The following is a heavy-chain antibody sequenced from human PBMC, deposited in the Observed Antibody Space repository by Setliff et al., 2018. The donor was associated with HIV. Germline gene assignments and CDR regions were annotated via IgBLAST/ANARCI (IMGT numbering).Heavy chain of an antibody. CDR1: GYTFKTYG. CDR2: INTNTGNP. V-gene: IGHV7-4-1*02. J-gene: IGHJ4*02. Sequence: ASVKVSCKASGYTFKTYGISWVRQAPGHGLEWMGWINTNTGNPTYAQGFTGRFVFSLDTSVSTAYLQISSLKAEDTALYYCARSGGAANSGSYYWGQGTLVTVSS. D-gene: IGHD1-26*01. CDR3: ARSGGAANSGSYY.